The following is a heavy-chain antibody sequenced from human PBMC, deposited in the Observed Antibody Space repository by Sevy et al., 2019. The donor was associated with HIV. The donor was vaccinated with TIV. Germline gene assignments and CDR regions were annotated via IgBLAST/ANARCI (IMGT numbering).Heavy chain of an antibody. V-gene: IGHV3-23*01. CDR3: AGEDLEGFQH. CDR1: GFIFNSYT. CDR2: ISGSGGST. Sequence: GGSLRLSCAASGFIFNSYTMSWVRQAPGKGLEWVSAISGSGGSTYYVDSVKGRFTISRDNFKKTLYLQMNTLRAEDTAVYYCAGEDLEGFQHWGEGTLVTVSS. D-gene: IGHD3-10*01. J-gene: IGHJ1*01.